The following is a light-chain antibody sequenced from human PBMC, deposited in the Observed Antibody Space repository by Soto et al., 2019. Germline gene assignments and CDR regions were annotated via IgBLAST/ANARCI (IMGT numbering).Light chain of an antibody. J-gene: IGKJ1*01. CDR3: QHYNSYYET. Sequence: DIQMTPSPSTPATSGGDRVTITCRASQIISTWLAWYQQKPGKAPKLLIYKASSLKNGVPSRFSGSGSGTEFTLTISSLQPDDFATYYCQHYNSYYETFGQGTKVDIK. V-gene: IGKV1-5*03. CDR2: KAS. CDR1: QIISTW.